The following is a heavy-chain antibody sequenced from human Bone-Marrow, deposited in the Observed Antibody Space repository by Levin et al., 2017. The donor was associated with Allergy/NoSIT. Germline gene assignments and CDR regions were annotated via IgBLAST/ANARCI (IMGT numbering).Heavy chain of an antibody. V-gene: IGHV3-11*01. D-gene: IGHD2-2*02. Sequence: GESLKISCAASGFTFSDYYMSWIRQAPGKGLEWVSYISSSGSTIYYADSVKGRFTISRDNAKNSLYLQMNSLRAEDTAVYYCARDTAVVPAAINLTYYYYGMDVWGQGTTVTVSS. J-gene: IGHJ6*02. CDR2: ISSSGSTI. CDR1: GFTFSDYY. CDR3: ARDTAVVPAAINLTYYYYGMDV.